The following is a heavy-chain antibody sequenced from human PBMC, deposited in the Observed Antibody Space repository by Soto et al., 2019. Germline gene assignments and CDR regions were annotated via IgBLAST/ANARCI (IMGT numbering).Heavy chain of an antibody. J-gene: IGHJ4*02. CDR3: AKEWVYDSSGWSFDY. Sequence: GGALRLSCAASGFTFSSYCMHWVRPAPGKGLEWVAVISYDGSNKYYADSVKGRFTISRDNSKNTLYLQMDSLRAEDTAVYYCAKEWVYDSSGWSFDYWGQGTLVTVSS. V-gene: IGHV3-30*18. D-gene: IGHD3-22*01. CDR1: GFTFSSYC. CDR2: ISYDGSNK.